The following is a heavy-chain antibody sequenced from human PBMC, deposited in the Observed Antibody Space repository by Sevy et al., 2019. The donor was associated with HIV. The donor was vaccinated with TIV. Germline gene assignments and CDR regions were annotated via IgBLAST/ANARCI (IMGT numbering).Heavy chain of an antibody. Sequence: ASLKVSCKASGYTFTGYYMHWVRQAPGQGLEWMGRINPNSGGTNYAQKFQGRVTMTRDTSISTAYMELSRLRSDDTAVYYCARKGHLVVVVAEDWFDPWGQGTLVTVSS. V-gene: IGHV1-2*06. CDR2: INPNSGGT. CDR3: ARKGHLVVVVAEDWFDP. D-gene: IGHD2-15*01. CDR1: GYTFTGYY. J-gene: IGHJ5*02.